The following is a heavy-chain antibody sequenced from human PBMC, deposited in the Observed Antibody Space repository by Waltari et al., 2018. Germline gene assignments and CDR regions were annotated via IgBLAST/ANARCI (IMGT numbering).Heavy chain of an antibody. V-gene: IGHV3-53*01. CDR3: ARGLQHYYYGMDV. Sequence: EVQLVESGGGLIQPGGSLRLSCAASGFTVSSNYMSWVRQAPGKGLEWVSVIYSGGSTYDADSVKGRFTISRDNSKNTLYLQMNSLRAEDTAVYYCARGLQHYYYGMDVWGQGTTVTVSS. D-gene: IGHD2-2*01. CDR1: GFTVSSNY. J-gene: IGHJ6*02. CDR2: IYSGGST.